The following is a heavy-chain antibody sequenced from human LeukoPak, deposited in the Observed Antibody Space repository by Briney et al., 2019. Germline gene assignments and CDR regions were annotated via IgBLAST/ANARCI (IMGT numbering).Heavy chain of an antibody. CDR3: ARDGGHSSSWYDY. CDR2: IYSGGST. V-gene: IGHV3-53*01. Sequence: GGSLRLSCAASGFTVSSNYMSWVRQAPGKGLEWASVIYSGGSTYYADSVKGRFTISRDNSKNTLYLQMNSLRAEDTAVYYCARDGGHSSSWYDYWGQGTLVTVSS. D-gene: IGHD6-13*01. J-gene: IGHJ4*02. CDR1: GFTVSSNY.